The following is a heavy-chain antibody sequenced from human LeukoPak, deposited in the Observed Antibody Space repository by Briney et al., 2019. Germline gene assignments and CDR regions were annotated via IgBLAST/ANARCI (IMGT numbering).Heavy chain of an antibody. J-gene: IGHJ4*02. D-gene: IGHD1-26*01. V-gene: IGHV3-23*01. Sequence: PGGSLRLSCAASGFTFSSYAMSWVRQAPGKGLEWVSAISGSGGSTYYADSVKGRFTISRDNSENTLYLQMNSLRAEDTAVYYCARRGPIVGATCFDYWGQGTLVTVSS. CDR1: GFTFSSYA. CDR3: ARRGPIVGATCFDY. CDR2: ISGSGGST.